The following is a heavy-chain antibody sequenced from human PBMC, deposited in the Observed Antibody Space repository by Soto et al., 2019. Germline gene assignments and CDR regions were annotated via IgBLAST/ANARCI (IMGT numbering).Heavy chain of an antibody. D-gene: IGHD3-16*02. J-gene: IGHJ4*02. V-gene: IGHV1-18*04. Sequence: QVQLVQSGVELKKPGASVKVSCKASGYTFSNYIVTWVRQAPGQGLEWMGWISAYNGNTNYAQKFQDKITMTTDTSTSTIYMELRSLTSDDTAVYFCAKERDPGGSYHYFDYWGQGTLVTVSS. CDR1: GYTFSNYI. CDR3: AKERDPGGSYHYFDY. CDR2: ISAYNGNT.